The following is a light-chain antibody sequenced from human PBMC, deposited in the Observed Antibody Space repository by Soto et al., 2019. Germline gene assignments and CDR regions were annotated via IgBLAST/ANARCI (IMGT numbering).Light chain of an antibody. Sequence: QTVVTQPASVSGSPGQSITISCTGTSSDVGDHNYVSWYQQYPGKAPKLMIYEVSNRPSGVSNRFSGSKSGNTASLTISGLQAEDEADYYCSSYTSSSTPYVFGTGTKLTVL. CDR3: SSYTSSSTPYV. V-gene: IGLV2-14*01. CDR1: SSDVGDHNY. CDR2: EVS. J-gene: IGLJ1*01.